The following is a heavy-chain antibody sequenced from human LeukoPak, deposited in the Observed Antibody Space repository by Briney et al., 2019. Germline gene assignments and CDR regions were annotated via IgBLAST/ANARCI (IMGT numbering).Heavy chain of an antibody. V-gene: IGHV1-2*06. Sequence: ASVKVSCKASGHTFTGYYMHWVRQAPGQGLEWMGRINPNSGGTNYAQKFQGRVTMTRDTSISTAYMELSRLRSDDTAVYYCARGYCTNGVCYLYYYYGMDVWGQGTTVTVSS. J-gene: IGHJ6*02. CDR2: INPNSGGT. D-gene: IGHD2-8*01. CDR3: ARGYCTNGVCYLYYYYGMDV. CDR1: GHTFTGYY.